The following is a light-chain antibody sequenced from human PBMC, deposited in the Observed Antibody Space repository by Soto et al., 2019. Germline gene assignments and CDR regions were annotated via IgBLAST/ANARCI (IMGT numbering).Light chain of an antibody. V-gene: IGLV2-8*01. CDR3: NSYVTSNVVV. CDR2: EVY. Sequence: QSVLTQPPSVSGSPGQSVTMSCTGTRYDVGGYNYVSWYQQHPGKAPKVIIYEVYKRPSGVPARFSGSKSGNTASLTVSGLQAEDEAVYYCNSYVTSNVVVFGGGTKLTVL. J-gene: IGLJ2*01. CDR1: RYDVGGYNY.